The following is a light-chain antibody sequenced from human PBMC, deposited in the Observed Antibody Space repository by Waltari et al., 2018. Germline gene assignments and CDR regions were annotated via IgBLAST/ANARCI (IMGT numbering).Light chain of an antibody. CDR3: QQLNSFPRT. J-gene: IGKJ1*01. Sequence: DIQLTQSPSFLSASVGDRVTITCRASPGISSFLAWYQQKPGTAPKLLIYSASTLQSGVPSRFSGSGSGTEFTLTISSLQPEDFATYYCQQLNSFPRTFGQGTKV. V-gene: IGKV1-9*01. CDR2: SAS. CDR1: PGISSF.